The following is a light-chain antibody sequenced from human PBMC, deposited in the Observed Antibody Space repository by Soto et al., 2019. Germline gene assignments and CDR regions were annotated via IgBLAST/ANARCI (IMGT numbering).Light chain of an antibody. Sequence: EIVLTQSPGTLSLSPGERATLSCRASQRVSSSYLAWYQQKPGQAPRLLIYGASSRATGIPDRFSGSGSGTDFTFTISRLEPEDFPVYYCQQYGSSPQTFGQGTKVEIK. CDR2: GAS. CDR3: QQYGSSPQT. CDR1: QRVSSSY. V-gene: IGKV3-20*01. J-gene: IGKJ1*01.